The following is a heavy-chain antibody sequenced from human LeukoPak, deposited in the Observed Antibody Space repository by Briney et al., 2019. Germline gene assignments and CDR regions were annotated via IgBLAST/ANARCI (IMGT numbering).Heavy chain of an antibody. V-gene: IGHV1-18*01. D-gene: IGHD3-3*01. CDR1: GYTFTSYG. J-gene: IGHJ4*02. CDR3: ARDRTIVGPKGYFDY. CDR2: ISAYNGNT. Sequence: ASVKVSCKASGYTFTSYGISWVRQAPGQGLEWMGWISAYNGNTNYAQKLQGRVTMTTDTSTSTAYMELRSLRSDDTAVYYCARDRTIVGPKGYFDYWGQGTLVTVSS.